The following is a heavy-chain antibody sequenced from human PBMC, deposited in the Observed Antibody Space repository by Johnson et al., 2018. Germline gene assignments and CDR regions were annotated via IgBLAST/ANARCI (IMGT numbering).Heavy chain of an antibody. D-gene: IGHD2-2*01. Sequence: QVQLVQSGGGVVQPGRSLRLSCAASGFTFSSYGMHWVRQAPGKGLEWVAVISYDGSNKYYADSVKGRFTISRDNSKNTLYPKMHSLSAEDTAVYYCAKDGEDIVVVPAAMRYYYYYMDVWGKGTTVTVSS. CDR2: ISYDGSNK. CDR1: GFTFSSYG. J-gene: IGHJ6*03. V-gene: IGHV3-30*18. CDR3: AKDGEDIVVVPAAMRYYYYYMDV.